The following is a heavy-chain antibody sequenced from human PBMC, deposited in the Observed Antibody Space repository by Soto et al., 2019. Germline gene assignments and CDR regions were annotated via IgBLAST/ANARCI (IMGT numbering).Heavy chain of an antibody. V-gene: IGHV4-39*01. D-gene: IGHD6-19*01. Sequence: SETLSLTCTVSGGSIISSSYYWGWIRQPPGKGLEWIGGIYYSGSTYYNPSLKSRVTISVDTSKNQFSLKLSSVTAADTAVYYCASNRMAVAGNYYYYGMDVWGQGTTVTVS. CDR1: GGSIISSSYY. CDR2: IYYSGST. CDR3: ASNRMAVAGNYYYYGMDV. J-gene: IGHJ6*02.